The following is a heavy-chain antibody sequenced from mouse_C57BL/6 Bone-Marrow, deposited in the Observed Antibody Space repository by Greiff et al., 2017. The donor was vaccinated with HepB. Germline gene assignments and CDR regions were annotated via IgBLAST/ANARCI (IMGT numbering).Heavy chain of an antibody. Sequence: QVQLQQPGAELVRPGSSVKLSCKASGYTFTSYWMDWVKQRPGQGLEWIGNIYPSDSETHYNQKFKDKATLTVDKSSSTAYMQLSSLTSEDSAVYYCARRVYYPGAWFAYWGQGTLVTVSA. CDR1: GYTFTSYW. CDR3: ARRVYYPGAWFAY. V-gene: IGHV1-61*01. J-gene: IGHJ3*01. D-gene: IGHD2-1*01. CDR2: IYPSDSET.